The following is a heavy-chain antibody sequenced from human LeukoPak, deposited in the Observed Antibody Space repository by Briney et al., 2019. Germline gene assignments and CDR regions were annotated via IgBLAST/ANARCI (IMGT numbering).Heavy chain of an antibody. D-gene: IGHD4-17*01. J-gene: IGHJ4*02. CDR2: INHSGST. CDR1: GGSFSGYY. Sequence: PSETLSLTCAVYGGSFSGYYWSWIRQPPGKGLEWIGEINHSGSTDYNPSLKSRVTISVDTSKNQSSLKLSSVTAADTAVYYCARMTTVTTKSPEDYFDYWGQGTLVTVSS. V-gene: IGHV4-34*01. CDR3: ARMTTVTTKSPEDYFDY.